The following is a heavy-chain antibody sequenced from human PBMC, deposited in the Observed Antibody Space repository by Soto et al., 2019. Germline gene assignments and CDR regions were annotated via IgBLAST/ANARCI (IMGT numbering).Heavy chain of an antibody. D-gene: IGHD3-3*01. CDR2: IYYSGST. J-gene: IGHJ4*02. CDR3: ARRTDFWSGYYFVS. Sequence: SETLSLTCTVSGGSISSYYWSWIRQPPGKGLEWIGYIYYSGSTNYNSSLKSRVTISVDTSKNQFSLKLSSVTAADTAVYYCARRTDFWSGYYFVSWGEGTLATAS. V-gene: IGHV4-59*08. CDR1: GGSISSYY.